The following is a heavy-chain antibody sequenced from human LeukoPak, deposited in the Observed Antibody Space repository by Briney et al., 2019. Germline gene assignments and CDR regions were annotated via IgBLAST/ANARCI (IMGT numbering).Heavy chain of an antibody. D-gene: IGHD3-9*01. CDR3: ARLGLRYFDWLLRYGMDV. J-gene: IGHJ6*02. V-gene: IGHV5-51*01. CDR2: IYPGDSDT. CDR1: GYSFTSYW. Sequence: GESLKISYKGSGYSFTSYWIGWVRQMPGKGLEWMGIIYPGDSDTRYSPSFQGQVTISADKSISTAYLQWSSLKASDTAMHYCARLGLRYFDWLLRYGMDVWGQGTTVTVSS.